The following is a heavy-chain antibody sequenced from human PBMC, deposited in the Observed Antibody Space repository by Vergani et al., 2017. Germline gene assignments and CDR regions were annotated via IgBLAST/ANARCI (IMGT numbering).Heavy chain of an antibody. CDR3: ASNTYWSGNGEDH. CDR1: GGSFKNCA. Sequence: QVQLVQSGAEVKKPGSSLILSCKASGGSFKNCAFSWVRQAPGQGLEWLGGIIPTFGTATYAQRFQGRVTITADESTSTAYMDLTSLRLEDTAVYYCASNTYWSGNGEDHWGQGTLITVSS. J-gene: IGHJ4*02. V-gene: IGHV1-69*01. D-gene: IGHD3-3*01. CDR2: IIPTFGTA.